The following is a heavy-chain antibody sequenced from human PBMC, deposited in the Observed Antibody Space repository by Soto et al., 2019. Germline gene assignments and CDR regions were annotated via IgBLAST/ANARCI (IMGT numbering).Heavy chain of an antibody. CDR1: GDTFNFYS. V-gene: IGHV1-69*02. D-gene: IGHD3-10*01. Sequence: QVQLVQSGAEVKRPGSSVKVSCKASGDTFNFYSINWVQQAPGLGLEWMGRVNPIVSMSNYAQKFQGRVTXTXAXXTTTAYMELSSLRSADTAIYYCASSYGSGYRAFDYWGQGALVTVSS. CDR3: ASSYGSGYRAFDY. CDR2: VNPIVSMS. J-gene: IGHJ4*02.